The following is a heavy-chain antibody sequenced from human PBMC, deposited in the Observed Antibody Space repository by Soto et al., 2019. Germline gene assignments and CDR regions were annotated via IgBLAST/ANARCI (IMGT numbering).Heavy chain of an antibody. J-gene: IGHJ4*02. D-gene: IGHD3-22*01. V-gene: IGHV3-33*01. CDR2: IWYDGSNK. Sequence: GGSLRLSCAASGFTFSSYGMHWVRQAPGKGLEWVAVIWYDGSNKYYADSVKGRFTISRDNSKNTLYLQMNSLRAEDTAVYYCARGDGGEDESYYYDSSGTPDYWGQGTLVTVSS. CDR1: GFTFSSYG. CDR3: ARGDGGEDESYYYDSSGTPDY.